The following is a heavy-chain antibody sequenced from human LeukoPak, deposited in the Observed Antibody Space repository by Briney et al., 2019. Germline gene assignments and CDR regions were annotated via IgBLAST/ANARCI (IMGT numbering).Heavy chain of an antibody. CDR1: GGSISSGDYY. D-gene: IGHD4-17*01. J-gene: IGHJ4*02. V-gene: IGHV4-30-4*08. Sequence: SETLSLTCTVSGGSISSGDYYWSWIRQPPEKGLEWIGYIYYSGSTYYNPSLKSRVTISVDTSKNQFSLKLSSVTAADTAVYYCARGGGDYNTNFDSWGQGTLATVSS. CDR2: IYYSGST. CDR3: ARGGGDYNTNFDS.